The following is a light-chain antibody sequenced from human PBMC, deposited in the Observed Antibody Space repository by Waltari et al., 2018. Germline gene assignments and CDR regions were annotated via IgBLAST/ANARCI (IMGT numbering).Light chain of an antibody. Sequence: IQLTQSPSSLSASVGDRVTITCRASQGISSYLAWYQQKPGKAPKLLIYAASTLKSGVPSRFSGSGSGTDFTLTISSLQPEDIATYYCQQLNSYPPAYTFGQGTKLEI. J-gene: IGKJ2*01. CDR3: QQLNSYPPAYT. V-gene: IGKV1-9*01. CDR2: AAS. CDR1: QGISSY.